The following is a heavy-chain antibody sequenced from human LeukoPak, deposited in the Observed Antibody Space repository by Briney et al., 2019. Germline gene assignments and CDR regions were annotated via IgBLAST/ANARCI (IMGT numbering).Heavy chain of an antibody. J-gene: IGHJ5*02. CDR2: IYTSGST. Sequence: SETPSLTCTVSGGSISSGSYYWSWIRQPAGKGLEWIGRIYTSGSTNYNPSLKSRVTISVDTSKNQFSLKLSSVTAADTAVYYCARDFSSSWYGPEGNWFDPWGQGTLVTVSS. D-gene: IGHD6-13*01. CDR1: GGSISSGSYY. CDR3: ARDFSSSWYGPEGNWFDP. V-gene: IGHV4-61*02.